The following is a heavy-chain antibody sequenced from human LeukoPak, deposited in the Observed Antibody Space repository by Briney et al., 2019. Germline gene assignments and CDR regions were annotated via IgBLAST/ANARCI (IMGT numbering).Heavy chain of an antibody. Sequence: ASETLSLTCVVSGFSISSSNWWGWIRQPPGRGLEWIGYAYYSGAIYYNPSLKSRVTMSVDTSKNRVSLELSSVTAVDTAVYYCAKKPNSLYYFDYWGQGTLVTVSS. CDR2: AYYSGAI. CDR1: GFSISSSNW. J-gene: IGHJ4*02. V-gene: IGHV4-28*05. D-gene: IGHD4-23*01. CDR3: AKKPNSLYYFDY.